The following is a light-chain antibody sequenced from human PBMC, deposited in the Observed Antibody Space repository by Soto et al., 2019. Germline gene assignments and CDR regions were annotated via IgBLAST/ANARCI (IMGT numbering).Light chain of an antibody. CDR2: AAS. CDR3: QQSYTSPLT. CDR1: QSISNN. V-gene: IGKV1-39*01. Sequence: DIQMTQSPSSLSASVGDRVTVTCRASQSISNNLNWYQKKQDKALTLLIFAASTLQTGVPSLFSGSGFGTDFTLTISSLQLEDFATYYCQQSYTSPLTFGGGTKVYVK. J-gene: IGKJ4*01.